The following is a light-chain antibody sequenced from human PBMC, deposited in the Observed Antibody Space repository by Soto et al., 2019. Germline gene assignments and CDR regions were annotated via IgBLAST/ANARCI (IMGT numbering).Light chain of an antibody. J-gene: IGKJ5*01. Sequence: IQMTQSPSTLSASVGDRVTITCRASQGISSYLAWYQQKPGKAPKLLIYAASTLQSGVPSRFSGSGSGTDFTLTISCLQSEDFATYYCQQYYSYPLTFGQGTRLEIK. CDR2: AAS. V-gene: IGKV1-8*01. CDR3: QQYYSYPLT. CDR1: QGISSY.